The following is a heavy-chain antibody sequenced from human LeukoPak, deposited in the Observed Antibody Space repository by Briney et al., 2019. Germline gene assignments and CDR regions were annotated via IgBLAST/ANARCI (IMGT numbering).Heavy chain of an antibody. J-gene: IGHJ4*02. V-gene: IGHV1-24*01. D-gene: IGHD2-2*01. CDR2: FDPEDGET. CDR3: ARDHGYCSSTSCPKAFDY. Sequence: ASVKVSCKVSGYTLTELSMHWVRQAPGKGLEWMGGFDPEDGETIYAQKFQGRVTITADESTSTAYMELSSLRSEDTAVYYCARDHGYCSSTSCPKAFDYWGQGTLVTVSS. CDR1: GYTLTELS.